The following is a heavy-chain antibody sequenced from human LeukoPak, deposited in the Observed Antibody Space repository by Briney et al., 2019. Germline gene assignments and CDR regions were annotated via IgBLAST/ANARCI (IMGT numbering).Heavy chain of an antibody. CDR2: MNPNSGNT. D-gene: IGHD3-10*01. V-gene: IGHV1-8*01. CDR3: ARGVITMVRGVPYYYGMDV. CDR1: GYTFTSYD. Sequence: ASVKVSCKASGYTFTSYDINWVRQATGQGLEWMGWMNPNSGNTGYAQKFQGRVTITRNTSISTAYMELSSLRSEDTAVYYCARGVITMVRGVPYYYGMDVWGQGTTVTVSS. J-gene: IGHJ6*02.